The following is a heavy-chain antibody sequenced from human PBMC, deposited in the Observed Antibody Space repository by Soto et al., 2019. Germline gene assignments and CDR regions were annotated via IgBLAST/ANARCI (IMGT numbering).Heavy chain of an antibody. CDR1: GFTFSNAW. CDR3: TTDKYTVTTPAFDI. J-gene: IGHJ3*02. Sequence: EVQLVESGGGLVKPGGSLRLSCAASGFTFSNAWMSWVRQAPGKGLEWVGRIKSKTDGGTTDYAAPVKGRFTISRDDSKNTLYLQMNSLKTEDTAVYYCTTDKYTVTTPAFDIWGQGTMVTVSS. V-gene: IGHV3-15*01. D-gene: IGHD4-4*01. CDR2: IKSKTDGGTT.